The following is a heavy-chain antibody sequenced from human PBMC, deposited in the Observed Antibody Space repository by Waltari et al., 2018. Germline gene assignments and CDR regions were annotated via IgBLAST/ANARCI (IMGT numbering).Heavy chain of an antibody. V-gene: IGHV4-59*01. CDR2: IYYSGNT. CDR1: GGSISSYY. D-gene: IGHD1-26*01. CDR3: ARDNLSSESYYY. J-gene: IGHJ4*02. Sequence: QVLLQESGPGLVKPSEPLSLTCTVPGGSISSYYSSWNRQPPGKGLEWIGYIYYSGNTNYNPSLKSRVTISVDTSKNQFSLKLSSVTAADTAVYYCARDNLSSESYYYWGQGTLVTVSS.